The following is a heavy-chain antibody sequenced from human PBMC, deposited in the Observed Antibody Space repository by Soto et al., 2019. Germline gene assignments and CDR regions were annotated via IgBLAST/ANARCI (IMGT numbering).Heavy chain of an antibody. CDR2: IWYDGSNK. J-gene: IGHJ6*02. D-gene: IGHD6-13*01. CDR3: ARDSLSGIAVAGGGYYYGMDV. Sequence: QVQLVESGGGVVQPGRSLRLSCAASGFTFSSYGMHWVRQAPGKGLEWVAVIWYDGSNKYYADSVKGRFTISRDNSKNTLYLQMNSVRAEDTAVYYCARDSLSGIAVAGGGYYYGMDVWGQGTTVTVSS. V-gene: IGHV3-33*01. CDR1: GFTFSSYG.